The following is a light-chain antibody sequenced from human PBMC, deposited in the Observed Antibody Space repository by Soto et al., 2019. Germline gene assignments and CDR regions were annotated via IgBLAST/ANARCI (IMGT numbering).Light chain of an antibody. CDR3: QQYGSSSWT. V-gene: IGKV3-20*01. CDR2: GAS. Sequence: EIVLTQSPGTLALSPGERATLSCRARQSVSSSYLAWYQQKPGQAPRLLIYGASSMATGIPDRFSGSGSGTDFTLNISRLEREDFAVYYCQQYGSSSWTFGQGTKVEIK. J-gene: IGKJ1*01. CDR1: QSVSSSY.